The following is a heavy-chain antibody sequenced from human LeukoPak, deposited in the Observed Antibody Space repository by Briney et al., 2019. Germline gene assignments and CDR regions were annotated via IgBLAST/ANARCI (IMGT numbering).Heavy chain of an antibody. V-gene: IGHV3-30*02. CDR1: GFTFSSYG. D-gene: IGHD1-1*01. CDR2: IRYDGSNK. CDR3: LQDPRTAGFNDY. Sequence: SGGSLRLSCAASGFTFSSYGVHWVPQAPGKGLEWVAFIRYDGSNKYYADSVKRRFTISRDNSKNTLYVQMNSLRAEDTAEYSGLQDPRTAGFNDYWGEGTLVTVSP. J-gene: IGHJ4*02.